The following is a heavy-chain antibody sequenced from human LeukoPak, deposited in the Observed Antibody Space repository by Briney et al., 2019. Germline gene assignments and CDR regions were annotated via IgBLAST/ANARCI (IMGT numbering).Heavy chain of an antibody. D-gene: IGHD6-13*01. CDR3: ARVRRYSSSWYNWFDP. V-gene: IGHV1-18*01. J-gene: IGHJ5*02. CDR1: GGTFSSYA. Sequence: ASVKVSCTASGGTFSSYAISWVRQAPGQGLEWMGWISAYNGNTNYAQKLQGRVTMTTDTSTSTAYMELRSLRSDDTAVYYCARVRRYSSSWYNWFDPWGQGTLVTVSS. CDR2: ISAYNGNT.